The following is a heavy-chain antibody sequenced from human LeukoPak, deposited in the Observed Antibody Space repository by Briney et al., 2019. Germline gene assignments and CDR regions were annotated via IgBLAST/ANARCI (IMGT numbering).Heavy chain of an antibody. V-gene: IGHV1-69*02. Sequence: SVKVSCKASGGTFSSYTISWVRQAPGQGLEWMGRTIPILGIANYAQKFQGRVTITADKSTSTAYMELSSLRSEDTAVYYCARGSGSGSYYNELGGYYWGQGTLVTVSS. CDR1: GGTFSSYT. J-gene: IGHJ4*02. CDR3: ARGSGSGSYYNELGGYY. CDR2: TIPILGIA. D-gene: IGHD3-10*01.